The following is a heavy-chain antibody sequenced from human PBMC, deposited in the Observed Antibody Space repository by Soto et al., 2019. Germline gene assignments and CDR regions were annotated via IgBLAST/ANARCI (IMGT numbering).Heavy chain of an antibody. CDR2: ITSTSSFI. D-gene: IGHD6-19*01. Sequence: EVQLVESGGGLVKPGGSLRLSCAASGFTFSSHGMNWVRQAPGKGLEWVSCITSTSSFIYYADSVKGRFTISRDNAKNSLSLQMDGLRAEDTAVYYCARGAVVGMGQELDFWGQGILITVSS. CDR3: ARGAVVGMGQELDF. J-gene: IGHJ4*02. V-gene: IGHV3-21*01. CDR1: GFTFSSHG.